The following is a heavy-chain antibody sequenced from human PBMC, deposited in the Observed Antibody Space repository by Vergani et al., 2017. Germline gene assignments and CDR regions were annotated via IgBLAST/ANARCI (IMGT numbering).Heavy chain of an antibody. J-gene: IGHJ4*02. CDR2: ISGSGGST. Sequence: EVQLVESGGGLVQPGRSLRLSCAASGFTFSSYAMSWVRQAPGKGLEWVSAISGSGGSTYYADSVKGRFTISRDNSKNTLYLQMNSLRAEDTAVYYCAKDMITFGGVIVAVFDYWGQGTLVTVSS. CDR1: GFTFSSYA. D-gene: IGHD3-16*02. CDR3: AKDMITFGGVIVAVFDY. V-gene: IGHV3-23*04.